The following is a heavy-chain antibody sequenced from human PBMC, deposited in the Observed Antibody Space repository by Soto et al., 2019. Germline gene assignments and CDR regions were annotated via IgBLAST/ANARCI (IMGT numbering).Heavy chain of an antibody. CDR2: ISSSSSTI. CDR3: AGEYGGTHDAFDI. V-gene: IGHV3-48*01. Sequence: EVQLVESGGGLVQPGGSLRLSCAASGFTFSSYSMNWVRQAPGKGLEWVSYISSSSSTIYYADSVKGRFTISSDNAKNSLYLQMNSLRAEDTAVYYCAGEYGGTHDAFDIWGQGTMVTVSS. CDR1: GFTFSSYS. J-gene: IGHJ3*02. D-gene: IGHD2-15*01.